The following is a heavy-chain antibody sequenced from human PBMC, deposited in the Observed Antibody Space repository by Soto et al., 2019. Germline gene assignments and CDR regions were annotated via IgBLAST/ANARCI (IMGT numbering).Heavy chain of an antibody. CDR3: ARHVSGYGYLYFEY. V-gene: IGHV4-39*01. D-gene: IGHD5-18*01. Sequence: QLQLQESGPGLVKPSETQSLTCTVSGGSISINSYYWPWIRQPPGKGLEWIGSGYHGGNTYYNPSHKSRVNISVDTSTNQFSLKLNSVTAADTAVYYWARHVSGYGYLYFEYWGQGILVTVSS. J-gene: IGHJ4*02. CDR2: GYHGGNT. CDR1: GGSISINSYY.